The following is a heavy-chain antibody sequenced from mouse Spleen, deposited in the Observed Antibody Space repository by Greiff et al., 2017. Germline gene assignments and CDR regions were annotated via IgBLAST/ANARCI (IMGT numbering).Heavy chain of an antibody. CDR3: AITTVGYFDV. CDR2: ISRGSSTI. Sequence: DVPLVESGGGLVKPGGSLKLSCAASGFTFRDYGMHWVRQAPEKGLEWVAYISRGSSTIYYADTVKGRFTISRDNAKNTLFLQMTSLRSEDTAMYYCAITTVGYFDVWGTGTTVTVSS. CDR1: GFTFRDYG. D-gene: IGHD1-1*01. J-gene: IGHJ1*03. V-gene: IGHV5-17*01.